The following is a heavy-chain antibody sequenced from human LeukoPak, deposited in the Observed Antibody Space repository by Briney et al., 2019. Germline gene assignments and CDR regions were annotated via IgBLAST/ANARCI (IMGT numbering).Heavy chain of an antibody. J-gene: IGHJ1*01. CDR2: IYGGGST. Sequence: GGSLRLSCAASGFTVSSNYMSWVRQAPGKGLEWVSLIYGGGSTFYADSVSGRFTISRDNSKNTLYLQMNGLRAEDMAVYYCASPPSIATTGTVGYFQHWGQGTLVTVSS. CDR1: GFTVSSNY. D-gene: IGHD6-13*01. CDR3: ASPPSIATTGTVGYFQH. V-gene: IGHV3-53*05.